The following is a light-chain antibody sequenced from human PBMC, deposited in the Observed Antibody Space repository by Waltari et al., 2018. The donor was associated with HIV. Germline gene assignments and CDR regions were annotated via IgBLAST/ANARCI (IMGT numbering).Light chain of an antibody. CDR1: SCNIASTH. J-gene: IGLJ1*01. Sequence: NFMLTQPHSVSESPGKTVTISCARSSCNIASTHVQAYHKCPVSAPTPVIYEDTRRPSGVPYRFSGSIDSSSNSASLTIYELKTEDEADYYCQSYDSTDPCVFGTGTRVTVL. CDR2: EDT. CDR3: QSYDSTDPCV. V-gene: IGLV6-57*03.